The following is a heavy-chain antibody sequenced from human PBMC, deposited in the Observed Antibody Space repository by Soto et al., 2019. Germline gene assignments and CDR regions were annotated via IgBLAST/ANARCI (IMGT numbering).Heavy chain of an antibody. CDR3: AKVASTLIAVAYSD. V-gene: IGHV3-23*01. D-gene: IGHD6-19*01. CDR1: GFTFSSCD. Sequence: PGGSLRLSCAASGFTFSSCDMSWVRQAPGKGLEWVSAISGSGGSTYYADSVKGRFTISRDNSKNTLYLQMNSLRAEDTAVYYCAKVASTLIAVAYSDWGQGTLVTVSS. CDR2: ISGSGGST. J-gene: IGHJ4*02.